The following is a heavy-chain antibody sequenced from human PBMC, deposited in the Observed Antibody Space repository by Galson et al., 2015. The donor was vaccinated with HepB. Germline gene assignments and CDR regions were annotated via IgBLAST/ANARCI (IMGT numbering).Heavy chain of an antibody. D-gene: IGHD3-10*01. CDR2: ISSSGSAM. Sequence: SLRLSCAASGFTFSNYSMSWVRQAPGKGLEWISHISSSGSAMFYADSVKGRFTISRDNAKNSLFLQMGSLRAEDTAAYYCVRCPFTAYFGSGTFFDHWGQGTRFTVSS. V-gene: IGHV3-48*01. CDR1: GFTFSNYS. CDR3: VRCPFTAYFGSGTFFDH. J-gene: IGHJ4*02.